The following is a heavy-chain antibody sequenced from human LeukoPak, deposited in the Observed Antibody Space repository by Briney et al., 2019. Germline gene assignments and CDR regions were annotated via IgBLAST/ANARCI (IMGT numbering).Heavy chain of an antibody. D-gene: IGHD3-10*01. CDR2: IYYSGST. CDR1: GGSISSSSYY. Sequence: SETLSLTCTVSGGSISSSSYYWGWIRQPPGKGLEWIGSIYYSGSTYYNPSLKSRVTISVDTSKNQFSLKLGSVTAADTAVYYCAREMQDKSLQWIGELKKYYYYYMDVWGKGTTVIVSS. J-gene: IGHJ6*03. V-gene: IGHV4-39*07. CDR3: AREMQDKSLQWIGELKKYYYYYMDV.